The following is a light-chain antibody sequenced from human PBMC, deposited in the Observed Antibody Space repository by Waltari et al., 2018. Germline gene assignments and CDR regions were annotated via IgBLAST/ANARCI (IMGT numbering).Light chain of an antibody. J-gene: IGLJ2*01. CDR3: QVWESSTEVL. V-gene: IGLV3-21*01. CDR2: YDD. CDR1: NFGGQR. Sequence: SYVLAQRPSVSVAPGKTATLTHGGDNFGGQRVHWYPRKPGQAPVLVIYYDDNRPSGIPERFAGSISGNTATLTISGVEAGDEADYFCQVWESSTEVLFGGGTKLTVL.